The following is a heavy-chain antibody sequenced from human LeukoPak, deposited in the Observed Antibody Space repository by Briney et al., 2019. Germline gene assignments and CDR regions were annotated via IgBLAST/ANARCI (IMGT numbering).Heavy chain of an antibody. CDR2: INHSGST. D-gene: IGHD6-6*01. CDR1: GGSFSGYY. Sequence: KPSETLSLPCAVYGGSFSGYYWSWIRQPPGKGLEWIGEINHSGSTNYNPSLKSRVTISVDTSKNQFSLKLSSVTAADTAVYYCASGYSSSSPDYWGQGTLVTVSS. CDR3: ASGYSSSSPDY. V-gene: IGHV4-34*01. J-gene: IGHJ4*02.